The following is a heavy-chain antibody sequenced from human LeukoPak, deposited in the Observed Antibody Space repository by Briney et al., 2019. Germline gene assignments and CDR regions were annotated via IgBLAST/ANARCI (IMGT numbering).Heavy chain of an antibody. V-gene: IGHV1-69*04. CDR2: IIPILGIA. CDR3: ARDPSYYGSGNRPDY. CDR1: GGTFSSYA. D-gene: IGHD3-10*01. J-gene: IGHJ4*02. Sequence: SVKVSCKASGGTFSSYAISWVRQAPGQGLEWMGRIIPILGIANYAQKFQGRVTITADKSTSTAYMELSSLRSEDTAVYYCARDPSYYGSGNRPDYWGQGTLVTVSS.